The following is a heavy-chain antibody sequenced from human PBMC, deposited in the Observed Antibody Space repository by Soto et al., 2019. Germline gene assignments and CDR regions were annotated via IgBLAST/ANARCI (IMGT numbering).Heavy chain of an antibody. CDR3: ARIGGGYSYGYTYYYYGMDV. Sequence: GGSLRLSCAASGFTFSSYAMHWVRQAPGKGLEWVAVISYDESNKYYADSVKGRFTISRDNSKNTLYLQMNSLRAEDTAVYYCARIGGGYSYGYTYYYYGMDVWGQGTTVTVSS. V-gene: IGHV3-30-3*01. J-gene: IGHJ6*02. CDR1: GFTFSSYA. CDR2: ISYDESNK. D-gene: IGHD5-18*01.